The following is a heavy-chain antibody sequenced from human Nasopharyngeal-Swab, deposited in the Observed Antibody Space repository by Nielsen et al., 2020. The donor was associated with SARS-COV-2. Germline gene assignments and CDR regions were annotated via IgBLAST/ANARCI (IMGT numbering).Heavy chain of an antibody. CDR3: ARDAPAHYGAFY. Sequence: GESLQISCAASGFTFSSFGMHWVRQAPGKGLEWVAFIAHDASNEYYGDSVKGRFSISRNSSKNTLYLHMDSLRGEDTAVYYCARDAPAHYGAFYWGRGTPVTVSS. CDR2: IAHDASNE. CDR1: GFTFSSFG. D-gene: IGHD4-17*01. J-gene: IGHJ4*02. V-gene: IGHV3-30*03.